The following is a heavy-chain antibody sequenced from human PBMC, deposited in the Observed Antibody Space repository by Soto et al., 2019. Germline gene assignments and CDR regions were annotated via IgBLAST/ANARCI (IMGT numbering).Heavy chain of an antibody. CDR2: IKQDGSEK. CDR3: ARLAGETTIYDY. CDR1: GFTFRGHV. V-gene: IGHV3-7*01. Sequence: PGGSLRLACATSGFTFRGHVMSWVCQAPGKGLEWVATIKQDGSEKYYVDSVRGRFTISRDNAENSLFLQMNSLRAEDTAVYYCARLAGETTIYDYWGQGTLVTVSP. D-gene: IGHD1-1*01. J-gene: IGHJ4*02.